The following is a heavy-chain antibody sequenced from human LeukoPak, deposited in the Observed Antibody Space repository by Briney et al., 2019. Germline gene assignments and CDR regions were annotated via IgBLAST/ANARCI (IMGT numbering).Heavy chain of an antibody. CDR1: VDSISGYY. CDR3: ARGKYYFDY. Sequence: SETLSLTCTVSVDSISGYYWSWIRQPPGKGLEWIGYMYYSGNTNYNPSLKSRLTTSLDTSMNQFSLKLSSVTAADTAVYYCARGKYYFDYWGQGTLVTVSS. V-gene: IGHV4-59*01. CDR2: MYYSGNT. J-gene: IGHJ4*02.